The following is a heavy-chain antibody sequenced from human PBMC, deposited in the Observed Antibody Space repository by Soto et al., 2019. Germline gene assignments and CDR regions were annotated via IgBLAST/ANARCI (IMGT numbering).Heavy chain of an antibody. D-gene: IGHD7-27*01. CDR3: ARDPGNWAFDY. CDR1: GYTFINHG. V-gene: IGHV1-18*01. J-gene: IGHJ4*02. Sequence: QVQLVQSGAEVKKPGASVKVSCKASGYTFINHGISWVRQAPGQGLEWMGWISVYNGNTMYAQNLQGRVTMTTDTSTSIVYMELRSLRSDDTAVYYCARDPGNWAFDYWGQGTLVTVSS. CDR2: ISVYNGNT.